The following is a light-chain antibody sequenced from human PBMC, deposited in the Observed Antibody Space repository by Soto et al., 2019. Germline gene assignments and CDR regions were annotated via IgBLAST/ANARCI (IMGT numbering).Light chain of an antibody. V-gene: IGLV2-18*01. J-gene: IGLJ1*01. Sequence: QSVLTQPPSVSGSPGQSVTISCTGTSTDFVSYNRVSWYQQPPGTAPKLIIYEASNRPSGVPDRFSGSKSGNTASLTISGLQAADEADYYCSLYTSENTYVFGTGTKLNVL. CDR3: SLYTSENTYV. CDR2: EAS. CDR1: STDFVSYNR.